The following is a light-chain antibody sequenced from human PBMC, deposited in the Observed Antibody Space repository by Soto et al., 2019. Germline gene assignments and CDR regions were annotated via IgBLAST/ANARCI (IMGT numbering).Light chain of an antibody. J-gene: IGKJ1*01. CDR1: QSVSSSY. V-gene: IGKV3-20*01. Sequence: EIVLTQSPGTLSLSPGERATLSCRASQSVSSSYLAWYQQKPGQAPRLLIYDASSRATGIPDRFSGSGSGTDVTITISRLEHEGFAGYCSQQYGDSPRTFGQGTKVEI. CDR2: DAS. CDR3: QQYGDSPRT.